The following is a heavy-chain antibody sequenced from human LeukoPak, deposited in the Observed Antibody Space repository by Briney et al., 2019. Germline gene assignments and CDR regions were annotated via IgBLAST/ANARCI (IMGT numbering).Heavy chain of an antibody. CDR3: ARQIVPMVRGYYMDV. CDR1: GGTFSSYA. V-gene: IGHV1-69*01. Sequence: ASVKVSCNASGGTFSSYAISWVRQAPGQGLEWMGGIIPIFGTANYAQKFQGRVTITADESTSTAYMELSSLRYEDTAVYYCARQIVPMVRGYYMDVWGKGTTVTISS. CDR2: IIPIFGTA. J-gene: IGHJ6*03. D-gene: IGHD3-10*01.